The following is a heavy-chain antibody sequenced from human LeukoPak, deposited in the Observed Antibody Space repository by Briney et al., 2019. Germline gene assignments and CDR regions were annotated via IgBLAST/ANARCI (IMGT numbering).Heavy chain of an antibody. V-gene: IGHV3-9*01. CDR3: AKDISRDGYNYAFDI. D-gene: IGHD5-24*01. CDR2: ISWNSGSI. Sequence: GRSLRLSRAASGFTFDDYAMHWVRQAPGKGLEWVSGISWNSGSIGYADSVKGRFTISRDNAKNSLYLQMNSLRAEDTALYYCAKDISRDGYNYAFDIWGQGTMVTVSS. J-gene: IGHJ3*02. CDR1: GFTFDDYA.